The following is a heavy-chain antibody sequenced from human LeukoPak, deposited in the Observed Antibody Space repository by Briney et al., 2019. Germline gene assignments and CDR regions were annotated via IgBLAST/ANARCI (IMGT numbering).Heavy chain of an antibody. V-gene: IGHV4-34*01. D-gene: IGHD5-24*01. Sequence: PSETLFLTCAVYGGSFSGYYWSWLRQPPGKGLEWIGEINHSGSTNYNPSLKSRVTISVDTSKNQFSLKLSSVTAADTAVYYCARGQKRWLQLGWFDPWGQGTLVTVSS. CDR2: INHSGST. CDR1: GGSFSGYY. J-gene: IGHJ5*02. CDR3: ARGQKRWLQLGWFDP.